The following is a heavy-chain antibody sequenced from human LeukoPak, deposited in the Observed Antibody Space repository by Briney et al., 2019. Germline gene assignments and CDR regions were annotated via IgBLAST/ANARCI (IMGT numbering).Heavy chain of an antibody. Sequence: GGSLRLSCAASGFTFSSYSMNWVRQAPGKGLEWVSSISSSSSYIYYADSVKGRFTISRDNAKNSLYLQMNSLRAEDTAVYYCAKNIYSSSAFDYWGQGTLVTVSS. V-gene: IGHV3-21*01. J-gene: IGHJ4*02. CDR3: AKNIYSSSAFDY. CDR2: ISSSSSYI. D-gene: IGHD6-6*01. CDR1: GFTFSSYS.